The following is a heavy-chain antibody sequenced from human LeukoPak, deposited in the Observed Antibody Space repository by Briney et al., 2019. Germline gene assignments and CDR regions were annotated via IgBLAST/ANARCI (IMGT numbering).Heavy chain of an antibody. CDR3: AKDSGSYYHWFDP. Sequence: GGSLRLSCAVSGFTFDDYAMHWVRQASGKGLEWVSGISWNSGSIGYADSVNGRFTISRDNAKNSLYLQMNSLRAEDTALYYCAKDSGSYYHWFDPWGQGTLVTVSS. J-gene: IGHJ5*02. D-gene: IGHD1-26*01. V-gene: IGHV3-9*01. CDR1: GFTFDDYA. CDR2: ISWNSGSI.